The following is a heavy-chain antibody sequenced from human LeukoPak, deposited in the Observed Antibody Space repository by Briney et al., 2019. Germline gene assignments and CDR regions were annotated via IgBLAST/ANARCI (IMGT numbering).Heavy chain of an antibody. CDR1: GGIFSRYA. D-gene: IGHD3-22*01. CDR3: AREWDFDSSGFYYYY. J-gene: IGHJ4*02. CDR2: IIPLFGTA. V-gene: IGHV1-69*13. Sequence: ASVKVSCKASGGIFSRYAISWVRQAPGQGLEWMGGIIPLFGTANYAQRFQGRVTITADESTRTAYMELSSLRSEDTAIYYCAREWDFDSSGFYYYYWGQGTLVTVSS.